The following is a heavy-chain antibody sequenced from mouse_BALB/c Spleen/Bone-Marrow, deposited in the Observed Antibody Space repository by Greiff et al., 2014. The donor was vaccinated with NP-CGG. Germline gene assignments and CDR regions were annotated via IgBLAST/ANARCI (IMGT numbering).Heavy chain of an antibody. CDR3: ARDRGVQGYAMDY. V-gene: IGHV5-4*02. D-gene: IGHD2-14*01. CDR2: ISYGGSHI. CDR1: GFTFSDFY. J-gene: IGHJ4*01. Sequence: VHVKQSGGGLVKPGGSLKLSCAASGFTFSDFYMYWVRQTPEKRLEWVATISYGGSHIYYPDSVKGRFTISRDDAKNNLYLQMSSLKSEDTAMYYCARDRGVQGYAMDYWGQGTSVTVSS.